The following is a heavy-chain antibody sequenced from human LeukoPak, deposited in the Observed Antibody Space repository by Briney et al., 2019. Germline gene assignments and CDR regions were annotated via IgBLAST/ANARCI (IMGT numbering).Heavy chain of an antibody. CDR1: QYIFTSYW. D-gene: IGHD3-10*01. CDR3: ARQENYHDSGNYYNSPYFFDY. CDR2: INPDDSDT. V-gene: IGHV5-51*01. Sequence: GESLKISCTGSQYIFTSYWIGWVRQMPGKGLEWMGIINPDDSDTRYSPSFQGQVTFSADKSISTAYLQWSSLKASDTAMYYCARQENYHDSGNYYNSPYFFDYWGQGTLLTVTS. J-gene: IGHJ4*02.